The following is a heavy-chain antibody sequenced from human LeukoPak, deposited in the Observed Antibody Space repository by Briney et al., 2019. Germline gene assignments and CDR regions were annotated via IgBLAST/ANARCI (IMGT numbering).Heavy chain of an antibody. CDR3: AKDRSSITSCSNY. CDR1: GFTFSSYF. CDR2: IGGSGGGA. J-gene: IGHJ4*02. D-gene: IGHD2-2*01. Sequence: GGSLRLSCAASGFTFSSYFWMHWVRQAPGKGLVWVSRIGGSGGGADYADSVKGRFTISRDNSKNTLYLQMNSLRAEDTAVYYCAKDRSSITSCSNYWGQGTLVTVSS. V-gene: IGHV3-23*01.